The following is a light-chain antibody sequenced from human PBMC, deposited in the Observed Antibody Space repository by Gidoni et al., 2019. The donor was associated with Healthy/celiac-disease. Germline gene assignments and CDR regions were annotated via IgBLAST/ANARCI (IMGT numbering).Light chain of an antibody. CDR2: GAS. J-gene: IGKJ2*01. Sequence: VLSQSPGTLSLSPGERATLSCRASQSVSSSYLAWYQQKPGQSPRLLIYGASSRATGIPDRFSGSGSGTDVTITISRLEPEDFAVYYCQQYGSSPPYTFGQGTKLEIK. CDR1: QSVSSSY. CDR3: QQYGSSPPYT. V-gene: IGKV3-20*01.